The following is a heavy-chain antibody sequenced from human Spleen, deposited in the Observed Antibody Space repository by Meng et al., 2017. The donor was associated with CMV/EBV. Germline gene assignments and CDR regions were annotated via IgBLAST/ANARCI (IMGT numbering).Heavy chain of an antibody. D-gene: IGHD1-26*01. J-gene: IGHJ4*02. CDR1: GFTFSSSV. CDR3: AKPGTPTGTYYSYFDY. V-gene: IGHV3-33*06. CDR2: IWFDGSHK. Sequence: GGSLRLSCAASGFTFSSSVMQWVRQAPGKGLEWVAVIWFDGSHKEFADSVKGRFDISRDNSKNTLFLQMNDLRAEDTALYYCAKPGTPTGTYYSYFDYWGPGSMVTVSS.